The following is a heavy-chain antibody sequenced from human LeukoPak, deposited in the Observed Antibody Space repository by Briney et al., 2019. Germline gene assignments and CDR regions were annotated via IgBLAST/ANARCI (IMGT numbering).Heavy chain of an antibody. D-gene: IGHD5-24*01. CDR2: ISYEGSNK. Sequence: GGSLRLSCAASGFTFSSYGMHWVRQAPGKGLEWVAVISYEGSNKYYADSVKGRFTISRDNSKNPLYLQMNSLRAEDTAVYYCAKFEAEMATNEGPGDYWGQGTLVTVPS. V-gene: IGHV3-30*18. J-gene: IGHJ4*02. CDR1: GFTFSSYG. CDR3: AKFEAEMATNEGPGDY.